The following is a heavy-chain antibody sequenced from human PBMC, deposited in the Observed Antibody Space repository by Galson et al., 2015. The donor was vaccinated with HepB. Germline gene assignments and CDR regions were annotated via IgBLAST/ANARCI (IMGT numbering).Heavy chain of an antibody. CDR2: INSDGSST. V-gene: IGHV3-74*01. Sequence: SLRLSCAASGFTFSSYWMHWVRQAPGKELVWVSRINSDGSSTSYADSVKGRFTISRDNAKNTLYLQMNSLRAEDTAVYYCARDSVATPPGLGAFDIWGQGTMVTVSS. D-gene: IGHD5-12*01. J-gene: IGHJ3*02. CDR3: ARDSVATPPGLGAFDI. CDR1: GFTFSSYW.